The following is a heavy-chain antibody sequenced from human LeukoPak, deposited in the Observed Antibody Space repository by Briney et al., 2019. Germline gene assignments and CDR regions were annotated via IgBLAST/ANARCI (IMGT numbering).Heavy chain of an antibody. CDR3: ARVPEGFRATYFDY. V-gene: IGHV3-21*01. CDR1: GFSFSSYN. J-gene: IGHJ4*02. D-gene: IGHD3-10*01. Sequence: PGGSLRLSCVASGFSFSSYNMHWVRQAPGKGLEWVSSISRSASNIDYADSVKGRFTISRDNAENSFYLQMNSLRAEDTAVFYWARVPEGFRATYFDYWGQGTLVTVSS. CDR2: ISRSASNI.